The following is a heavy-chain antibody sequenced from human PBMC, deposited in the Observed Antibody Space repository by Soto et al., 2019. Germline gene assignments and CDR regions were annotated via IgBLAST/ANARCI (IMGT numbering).Heavy chain of an antibody. CDR1: GYTFTSHG. CDR2: ISTYNGKT. J-gene: IGHJ3*02. Sequence: QVQLVQSGGEVKKPGASVKVSCKASGYTFTSHGFSWVRQAPGQGLEWMGWISTYNGKTDYAEKFQGRVTMTADTRTNTGYMELRSLRSDDTAVYYCARLLTEGVTYREDAFDIWGQGTNVTVSS. D-gene: IGHD3-16*02. CDR3: ARLLTEGVTYREDAFDI. V-gene: IGHV1-18*01.